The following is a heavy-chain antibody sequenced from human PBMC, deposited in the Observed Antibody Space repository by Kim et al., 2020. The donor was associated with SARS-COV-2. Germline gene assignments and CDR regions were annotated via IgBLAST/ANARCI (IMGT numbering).Heavy chain of an antibody. V-gene: IGHV4-59*01. CDR1: GGSISSYY. J-gene: IGHJ2*01. D-gene: IGHD1-26*01. CDR3: ARDPGYSGSYYVTFFDL. CDR2: IYYSGST. Sequence: SETLSLTCTVSGGSISSYYWSWIRQPPGKGLEWIGYIYYSGSTNYNPSLKSRVTISVDTSKNQFSLKLSSVTAADTAVYYCARDPGYSGSYYVTFFDLWGRGTLVTVSS.